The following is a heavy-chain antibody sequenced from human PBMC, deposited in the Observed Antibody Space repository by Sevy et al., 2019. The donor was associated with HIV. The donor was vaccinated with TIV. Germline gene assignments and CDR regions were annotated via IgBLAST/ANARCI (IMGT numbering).Heavy chain of an antibody. Sequence: GGSLRHSCAASGFTFRSYGMHWVRQAPGKGLEWVAFIRYDGTTKYYADSVKGRFTISRDNSKNTLYLQMNSLRPEDTSMYYCAKGLGMVQGALLSEDLWGQGTMVTVSS. CDR2: IRYDGTTK. D-gene: IGHD3-10*01. J-gene: IGHJ3*01. CDR1: GFTFRSYG. CDR3: AKGLGMVQGALLSEDL. V-gene: IGHV3-30*02.